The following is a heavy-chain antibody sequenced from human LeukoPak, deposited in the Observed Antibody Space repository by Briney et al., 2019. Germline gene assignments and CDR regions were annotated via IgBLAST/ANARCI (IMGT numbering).Heavy chain of an antibody. CDR1: GYTFTSYY. Sequence: ASVKVSCKASGYTFTSYYMHWVRQAPGQGLEWMGWINPNSGGTNYAQKFQGRVTMTRDTSISTAYMELSRLRSDDTAVYYCARVAGIAVAGIDYWGQGTLVTVSS. CDR2: INPNSGGT. J-gene: IGHJ4*02. V-gene: IGHV1-2*02. CDR3: ARVAGIAVAGIDY. D-gene: IGHD6-19*01.